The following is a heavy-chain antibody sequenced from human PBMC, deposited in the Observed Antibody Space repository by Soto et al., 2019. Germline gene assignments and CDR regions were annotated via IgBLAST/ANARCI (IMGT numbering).Heavy chain of an antibody. CDR3: ASGRELTKVGYYYYGMDV. Sequence: GASAKVSCKVSGYTHTELSMHWVRQAPGKGLEWMGGFDPEDGETIYAQKFQGRVTMTEDTSTDTAYVELSSLRSEDTAVYYCASGRELTKVGYYYYGMDVWGQGTTVTVSS. V-gene: IGHV1-24*01. D-gene: IGHD1-26*01. CDR2: FDPEDGET. CDR1: GYTHTELS. J-gene: IGHJ6*02.